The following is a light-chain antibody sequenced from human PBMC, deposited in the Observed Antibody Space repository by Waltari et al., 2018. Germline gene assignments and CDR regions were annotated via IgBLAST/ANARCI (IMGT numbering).Light chain of an antibody. CDR2: DAS. V-gene: IGKV3-11*01. Sequence: EIVLTQSPATLSSSPGERATLSCRASHSVREYLAWYQQRPGQAPRLLIYDASNRATGVPARFSGTGYETDFTLTINNLEPEDFAVYYCQQRSSWPLTFGGGSKVEIK. CDR3: QQRSSWPLT. J-gene: IGKJ4*01. CDR1: HSVREY.